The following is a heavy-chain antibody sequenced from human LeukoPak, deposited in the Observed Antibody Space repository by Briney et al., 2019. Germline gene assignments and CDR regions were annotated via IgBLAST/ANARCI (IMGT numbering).Heavy chain of an antibody. Sequence: GASVKVSCKVSGYTLTELSMHWVRQAPGKGLEWMGGFDPEDGETIYAQKFQGRVTMTEHTSTDTAYMELSSLRSEDTAVYYCATAGGSGQNYYFDYWGQGTLVTVSS. V-gene: IGHV1-24*01. CDR3: ATAGGSGQNYYFDY. CDR2: FDPEDGET. J-gene: IGHJ4*02. D-gene: IGHD3-10*01. CDR1: GYTLTELS.